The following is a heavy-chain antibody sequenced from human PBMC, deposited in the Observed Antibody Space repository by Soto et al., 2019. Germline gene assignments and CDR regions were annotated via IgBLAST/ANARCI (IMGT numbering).Heavy chain of an antibody. CDR1: GGSISSYY. Sequence: QVQLQESGPGLVKPSETLSLSCTVSGGSISSYYWSWFRQSPGKRLEWIGYVHHSWGSSYNPSLQTRVAISLDTSKSEFSLKVTSVTATDTAAYYCAGQVFGPLHGLVDVWGQGTTVTVSS. D-gene: IGHD3-10*02. V-gene: IGHV4-59*08. J-gene: IGHJ6*02. CDR2: VHHSWGS. CDR3: AGQVFGPLHGLVDV.